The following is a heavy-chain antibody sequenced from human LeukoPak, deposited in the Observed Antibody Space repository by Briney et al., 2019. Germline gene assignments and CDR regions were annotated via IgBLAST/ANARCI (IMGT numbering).Heavy chain of an antibody. J-gene: IGHJ4*02. CDR1: GHTFTSYG. V-gene: IGHV1-18*01. CDR2: ISAYNGNT. Sequence: ASVKVSCKASGHTFTSYGISWVRQAPGQGLEWMGWISAYNGNTNYAQKLQGRVTMTRDTSTSTVYMELSSLRSEDTAVYYCARGLDVQFDYWGQGTLVTVSS. CDR3: ARGLDVQFDY. D-gene: IGHD1-1*01.